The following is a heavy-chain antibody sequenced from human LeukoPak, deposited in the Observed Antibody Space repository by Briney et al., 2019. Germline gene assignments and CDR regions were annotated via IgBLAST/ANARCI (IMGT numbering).Heavy chain of an antibody. CDR1: GFTFSSYA. CDR3: ATAIGLSSEVRGPLRD. V-gene: IGHV3-23*01. CDR2: ISGSGGST. D-gene: IGHD3-10*01. Sequence: GGSLRLSCAASGFTFSSYAMSWVRQAPGKGLEWVSAISGSGGSTYYADSVKGRFTISRDNSKNTLYLQMNSLRAEDTAVYYCATAIGLSSEVRGPLRDWGQGTLVTVSS. J-gene: IGHJ4*02.